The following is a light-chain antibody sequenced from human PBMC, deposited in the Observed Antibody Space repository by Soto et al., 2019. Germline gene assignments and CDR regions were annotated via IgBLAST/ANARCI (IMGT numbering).Light chain of an antibody. CDR3: CSYTSSSTLYV. J-gene: IGLJ1*01. Sequence: QSALTQPASVSGSPGQSITISCTGTSSDVGGYNYVSWYQQHPGKAPKLMIYDVNNLPSGVSNRFSGSKSGNTASLTISGLQAEDEADYYCCSYTSSSTLYVCGTGTKLTVL. V-gene: IGLV2-14*01. CDR2: DVN. CDR1: SSDVGGYNY.